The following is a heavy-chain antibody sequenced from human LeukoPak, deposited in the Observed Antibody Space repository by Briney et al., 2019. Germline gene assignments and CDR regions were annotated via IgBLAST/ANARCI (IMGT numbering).Heavy chain of an antibody. CDR2: IKQDGSEK. J-gene: IGHJ4*02. CDR1: GFTFRSYW. CDR3: ARDPYYYDSSGYSFIYYFDY. V-gene: IGHV3-7*01. D-gene: IGHD3-22*01. Sequence: GGSLRLSCAASGFTFRSYWMTWVRQAPGKGLEWVANIKQDGSEKYYVDSVKGRFTISRDNAKNSLYLQMNSLRAEDTAVYYCARDPYYYDSSGYSFIYYFDYWGQGTLVTVSS.